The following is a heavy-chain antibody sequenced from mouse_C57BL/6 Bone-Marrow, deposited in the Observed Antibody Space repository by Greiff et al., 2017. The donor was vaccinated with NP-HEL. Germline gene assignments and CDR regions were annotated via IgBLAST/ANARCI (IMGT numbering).Heavy chain of an antibody. CDR1: GYTFTGYW. CDR2: ILPGSGST. J-gene: IGHJ3*01. Sequence: VQLQQSGAELMKPGASVKLSCKATGYTFTGYWIEWVKQRPGHGLEWIGEILPGSGSTNYNEKFKGKATFTADTSSNTAYMQLSSLTTEDSAIYYCARRPYYDYDDVAWFAYWGQGTLVTVSA. CDR3: ARRPYYDYDDVAWFAY. D-gene: IGHD2-4*01. V-gene: IGHV1-9*01.